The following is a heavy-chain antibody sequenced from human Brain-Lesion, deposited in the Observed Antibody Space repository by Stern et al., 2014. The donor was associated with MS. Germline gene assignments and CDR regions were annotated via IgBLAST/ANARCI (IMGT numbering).Heavy chain of an antibody. CDR3: ARRGDSSSSGFDY. V-gene: IGHV5-51*01. D-gene: IGHD6-6*01. Sequence: EDQLVESGAEVKKPGESLKISCKGSGYRFTSNWIGWVRPMPGKGLERMGILWPGYSDPRYSPSFQGQVTISADKSISTAYLQWSSLQASDTAMYYCARRGDSSSSGFDYWGQGTLVIVSS. CDR2: LWPGYSDP. J-gene: IGHJ4*02. CDR1: GYRFTSNW.